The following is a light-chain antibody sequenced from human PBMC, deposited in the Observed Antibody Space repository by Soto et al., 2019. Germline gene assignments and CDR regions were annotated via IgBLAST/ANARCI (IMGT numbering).Light chain of an antibody. CDR3: AAWDDRLSAWV. CDR2: KSN. V-gene: IGLV1-47*01. CDR1: SYNVGKNL. J-gene: IGLJ3*02. Sequence: QSVLTQPPSASGTPGQRVTISCSGGSYNVGKNLVYWYQQRPGTAPKLIIFKSNQRPSGVPDRFSGSNSGSSASLAISGLRSEDEADYFCAAWDDRLSAWVFGGGTQLTVL.